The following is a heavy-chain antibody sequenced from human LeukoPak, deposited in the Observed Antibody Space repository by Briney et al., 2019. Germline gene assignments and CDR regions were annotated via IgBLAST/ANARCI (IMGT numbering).Heavy chain of an antibody. Sequence: PGRSLRLSCAASGFTFSSYGMHWVRQAPGKGLEWVAVIWYDGGNKYYADSVKGRFTISRDNSKNTLYLQMNSLRAEDTAVYYCARSKYDSSGYYYDYWGQGTLVTVSS. CDR2: IWYDGGNK. V-gene: IGHV3-33*01. CDR3: ARSKYDSSGYYYDY. J-gene: IGHJ4*02. D-gene: IGHD3-22*01. CDR1: GFTFSSYG.